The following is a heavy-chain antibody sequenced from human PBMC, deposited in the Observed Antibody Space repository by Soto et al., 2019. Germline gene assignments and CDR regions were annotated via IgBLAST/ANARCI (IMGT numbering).Heavy chain of an antibody. D-gene: IGHD2-15*01. Sequence: ASVKVSCKASEYTFIGCYMHWVRQAPGQRLEWMGWINAGNGNTKYSQKFQGRVTITRDTSASTAYMELTSLRSEDTAVYYCARELQGLYYFDYWGQGTLVTVSS. CDR3: ARELQGLYYFDY. V-gene: IGHV1-3*01. CDR2: INAGNGNT. J-gene: IGHJ4*02. CDR1: EYTFIGCY.